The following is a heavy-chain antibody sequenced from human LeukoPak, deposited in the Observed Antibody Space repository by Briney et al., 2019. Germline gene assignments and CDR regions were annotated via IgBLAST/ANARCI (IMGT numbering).Heavy chain of an antibody. J-gene: IGHJ5*02. CDR3: AGDVMVRGVISWFDP. CDR1: GGSISSGGYS. Sequence: SETLSLTCAVSGGSISSGGYSWSWIRQPPGKGLEWIGYIYHSGSTYYTPSLKSRVTISVDRSKNRFSLNLSSVTAADTAVYYCAGDVMVRGVISWFDPWGQGTLVTVSP. D-gene: IGHD3-10*01. CDR2: IYHSGST. V-gene: IGHV4-30-2*01.